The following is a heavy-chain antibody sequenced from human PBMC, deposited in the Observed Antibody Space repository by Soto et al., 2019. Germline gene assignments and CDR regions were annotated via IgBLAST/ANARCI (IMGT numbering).Heavy chain of an antibody. Sequence: QVQLVESGGGVVQPGRSLRLSCAASGFIFSSDAMHWVRQTPGKGLEWVSVISFDGSNKYYADSVKGRFTISRDNSKNTLYLQMNSLRAEDTAVYYCARVGPYCSGGSCYINYYYYAMDVWGQGTTVTVSS. J-gene: IGHJ6*02. CDR3: ARVGPYCSGGSCYINYYYYAMDV. D-gene: IGHD2-15*01. CDR2: ISFDGSNK. CDR1: GFIFSSDA. V-gene: IGHV3-30-3*01.